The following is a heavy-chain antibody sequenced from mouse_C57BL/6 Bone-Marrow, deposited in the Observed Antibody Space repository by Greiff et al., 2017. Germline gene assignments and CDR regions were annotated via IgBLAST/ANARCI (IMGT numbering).Heavy chain of an antibody. D-gene: IGHD1-1*01. CDR2: INPSSGYT. CDR3: ARGTTNFDY. J-gene: IGHJ2*01. CDR1: GYTFTSYW. V-gene: IGHV1-7*01. Sequence: QVQLQQSGAELAKPGASVTLSCKASGYTFTSYWMHWVKQRPGQGLEWIGYINPSSGYTKYNQKFKDKAKLTADKSSSTAYMQLSSLTYEDSAVYYCARGTTNFDYWGQGTTLTVSS.